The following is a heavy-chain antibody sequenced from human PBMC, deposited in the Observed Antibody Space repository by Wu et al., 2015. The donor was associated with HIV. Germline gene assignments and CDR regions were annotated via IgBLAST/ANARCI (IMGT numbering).Heavy chain of an antibody. CDR1: GGTLSNHA. CDR2: TVPVFGTA. D-gene: IGHD3-10*01. CDR3: ARDHYYGSGSYTPDYYYGMDV. Sequence: QVQLVQSGAEVKKPGSSVKVSCKASGGTLSNHAVSWVRQAPGQGLEWMAGTVPVFGTANYAQKFKGRVTITTDESATTAYMELSSLRSDDTAVYYCARDHYYGSGSYTPDYYYGMDVWGQGTTVTVSS. V-gene: IGHV1-69*05. J-gene: IGHJ6*02.